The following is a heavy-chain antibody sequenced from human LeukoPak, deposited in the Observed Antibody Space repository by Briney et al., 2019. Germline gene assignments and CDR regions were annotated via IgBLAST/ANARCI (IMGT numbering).Heavy chain of an antibody. D-gene: IGHD3-10*01. J-gene: IGHJ6*02. CDR1: GFTFSSYA. V-gene: IGHV3-23*01. Sequence: GGPLRLSCAASGFTFSSYAMNWVRQAPGKGLEWVSTISGSGGSKHYADSVEGRFTISRDNSKNTVYPQMNSLRAEDTAIYYCAKLTSASGAYGVDVWGQGTTVTVSS. CDR2: ISGSGGSK. CDR3: AKLTSASGAYGVDV.